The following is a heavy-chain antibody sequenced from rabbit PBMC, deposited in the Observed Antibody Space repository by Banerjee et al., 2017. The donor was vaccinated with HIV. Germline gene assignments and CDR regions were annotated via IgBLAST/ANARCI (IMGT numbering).Heavy chain of an antibody. CDR3: ARGGYDENYFNL. CDR1: GFTLSSYW. D-gene: IGHD2-1*01. V-gene: IGHV1S40*01. J-gene: IGHJ4*01. CDR2: IYTGSSGST. Sequence: QSLEESGGDLVKPGASLKLSCKASGFTLSSYWMCWVRQAPGKGLEWIACIYTGSSGSTYYASWAKGRFTISKTSSTTVTLQLNSLTAADTATYFCARGGYDENYFNLWGQGTLVTVS.